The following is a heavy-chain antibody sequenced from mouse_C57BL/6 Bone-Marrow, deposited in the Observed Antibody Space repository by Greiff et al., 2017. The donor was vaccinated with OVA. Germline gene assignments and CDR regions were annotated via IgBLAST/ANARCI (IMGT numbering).Heavy chain of an antibody. CDR2: IHPNSGST. J-gene: IGHJ3*01. Sequence: QVQLQQPGAELVKPGASVKLSCKASGYTFTSYWMPWVKQRPGQGLEWIGMIHPNSGSTNYNEKFKSKATLTVDKSSSTAYLQLSSLTSDDSAVYYCANVRNSSGYLSWFAYWGQGTLVTVSA. V-gene: IGHV1-64*01. CDR3: ANVRNSSGYLSWFAY. CDR1: GYTFTSYW. D-gene: IGHD3-2*02.